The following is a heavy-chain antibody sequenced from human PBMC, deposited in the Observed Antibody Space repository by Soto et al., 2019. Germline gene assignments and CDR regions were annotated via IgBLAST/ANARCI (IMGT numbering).Heavy chain of an antibody. CDR3: ARGGEMTYYDSSGYLY. Sequence: EVPLVESGGGLQPGGSLRLSCAASGFTFSSYWMHWVRQAPGKGLVWVSRINSVGTSTSYADSVKGRFTISRDNAKNTLYLQMSSLRVEDTAVYYCARGGEMTYYDSSGYLYWGQGTLVTVSS. CDR2: INSVGTST. V-gene: IGHV3-74*01. J-gene: IGHJ4*02. CDR1: GFTFSSYW. D-gene: IGHD3-22*01.